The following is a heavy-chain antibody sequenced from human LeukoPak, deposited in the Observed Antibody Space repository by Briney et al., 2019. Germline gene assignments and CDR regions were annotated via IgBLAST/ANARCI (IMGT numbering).Heavy chain of an antibody. J-gene: IGHJ4*02. CDR2: ISVSGGT. D-gene: IGHD3-22*01. V-gene: IGHV3-23*01. CDR3: AKKIDSSGYDPDAFFDY. Sequence: GGSLRVSCVASGFTFSSYAMSWVRQAPGKGLEWVSIISVSGGTYYADSVEGRFTISRDKSKNTLYLQMNSLRVEDTAVYYCAKKIDSSGYDPDAFFDYWGQGTLVTVSS. CDR1: GFTFSSYA.